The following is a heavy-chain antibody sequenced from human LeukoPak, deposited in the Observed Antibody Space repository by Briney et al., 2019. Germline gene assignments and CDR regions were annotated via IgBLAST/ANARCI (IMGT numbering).Heavy chain of an antibody. D-gene: IGHD5-24*01. CDR1: GFTVSSNY. V-gene: IGHV3-53*01. J-gene: IGHJ4*02. CDR3: AKDRGRDGYNDYFDY. Sequence: GGSLRLSCAASGFTVSSNYMSWVRQAPGKGLEWVSVIYSGGSTYYADSVKGRFTISRDNSKNTLYLQMNSLRAEDTAVYYCAKDRGRDGYNDYFDYWGQGTLVTVSS. CDR2: IYSGGST.